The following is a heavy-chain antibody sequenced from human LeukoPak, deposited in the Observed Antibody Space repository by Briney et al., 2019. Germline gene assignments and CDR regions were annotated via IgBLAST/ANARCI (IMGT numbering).Heavy chain of an antibody. J-gene: IGHJ4*02. CDR2: ISAYNGNT. V-gene: IGHV1-18*01. CDR1: GYTFTSYG. D-gene: IGHD6-19*01. Sequence: ASVKVSCKASGYTFTSYGISWVRQAPGQGLEWMGWISAYNGNTNYAQKLQGRVTMTTDTSTSTAYMELRSLRSDDTAVYYCATRAVAGRAEARDLVDYWGQGTLVTVSS. CDR3: ATRAVAGRAEARDLVDY.